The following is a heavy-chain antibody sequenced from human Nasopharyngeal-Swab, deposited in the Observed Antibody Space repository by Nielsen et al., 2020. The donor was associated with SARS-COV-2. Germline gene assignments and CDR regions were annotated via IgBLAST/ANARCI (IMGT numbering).Heavy chain of an antibody. D-gene: IGHD6-13*01. J-gene: IGHJ4*02. CDR1: GYTLTELS. Sequence: ASVKVSCKVSGYTLTELSMHWVRQAPGKGLEWMGGFDPEDGETIYAQKFQGRVTMTEDTSTDTAYMELSSLRSEDTAVYYCARHSPSSPTSWYADYWGQGTLVTVSS. CDR3: ARHSPSSPTSWYADY. CDR2: FDPEDGET. V-gene: IGHV1-24*01.